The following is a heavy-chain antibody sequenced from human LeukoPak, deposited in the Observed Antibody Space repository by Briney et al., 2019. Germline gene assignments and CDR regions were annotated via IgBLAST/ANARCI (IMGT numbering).Heavy chain of an antibody. CDR1: GGSISPYY. V-gene: IGHV4-59*08. CDR2: IYHSGST. CDR3: ARHGGGGESYPRVFDY. J-gene: IGHJ4*02. D-gene: IGHD1-26*01. Sequence: SETLSLTCTASGGSISPYYWSWTRQPPGKGLEWIGYIYHSGSTNYNPSLKSRVIISVDTSKNQFSLKLNSVTAADTAMYYCARHGGGGESYPRVFDYWGRGNLVTVSS.